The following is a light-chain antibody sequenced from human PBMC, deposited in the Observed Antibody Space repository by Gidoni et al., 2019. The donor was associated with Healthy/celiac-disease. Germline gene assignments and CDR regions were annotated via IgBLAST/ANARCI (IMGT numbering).Light chain of an antibody. CDR3: QQYNNWPTWT. J-gene: IGKJ1*01. Sequence: EIVMTQSTATLSVSPGERATLSCRASQSVSSNLAWYQQKPGQAPRLLIYGASTRATGIPARFSGSGSGTECTLTISSLQSEDFAVYYCQQYNNWPTWTFGQGTKVEIK. CDR2: GAS. CDR1: QSVSSN. V-gene: IGKV3-15*01.